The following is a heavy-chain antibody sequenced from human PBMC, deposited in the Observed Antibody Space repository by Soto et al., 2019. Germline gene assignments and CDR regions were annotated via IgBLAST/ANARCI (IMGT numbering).Heavy chain of an antibody. CDR1: CGSINYSY. Sequence: PSGTLSLTCFGSCGSINYSYWTWIRQPPGKGLEWIGYISYTGSANYNASLKSRLTISVDTSKNQFSLKLSSVTAADKALYYCARVNYGDYYYGMDVWGQGTTVTVSS. CDR3: ARVNYGDYYYGMDV. D-gene: IGHD4-17*01. V-gene: IGHV4-59*01. J-gene: IGHJ6*02. CDR2: ISYTGSA.